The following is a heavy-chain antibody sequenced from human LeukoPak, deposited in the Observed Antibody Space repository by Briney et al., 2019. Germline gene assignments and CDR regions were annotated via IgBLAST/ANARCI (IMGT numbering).Heavy chain of an antibody. CDR1: GGSISGPY. CDR3: ARVMGDLASLYHMDV. CDR2: VYYSGST. V-gene: IGHV4-59*11. J-gene: IGHJ6*03. D-gene: IGHD3-16*01. Sequence: PSETLSLTCTASGGSISGPYWSWVRQPPGKGLEWIGDVYYSGSTHQNPSLKSRVTISVDTSKNQFSLKLRSVTAADTAVYYCARVMGDLASLYHMDVWGKGTTVTVSS.